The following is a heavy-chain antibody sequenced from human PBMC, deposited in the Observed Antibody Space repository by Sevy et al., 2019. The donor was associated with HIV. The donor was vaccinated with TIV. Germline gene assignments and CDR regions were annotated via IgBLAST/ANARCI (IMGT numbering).Heavy chain of an antibody. Sequence: GGSLRLSCAASGFTFDDYTMHWVRQAPGKGLEWVSLISWDGASPYNADSVKGRFTISRDNSQNSLYLQMNSLRTEDTALYYCAKDSYGSGSYFHFDYWGQGTLVTVSS. CDR3: AKDSYGSGSYFHFDY. D-gene: IGHD3-10*01. J-gene: IGHJ4*02. CDR2: ISWDGASP. CDR1: GFTFDDYT. V-gene: IGHV3-43*01.